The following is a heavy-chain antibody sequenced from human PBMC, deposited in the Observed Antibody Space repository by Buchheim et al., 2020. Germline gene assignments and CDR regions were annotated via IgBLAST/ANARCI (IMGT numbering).Heavy chain of an antibody. D-gene: IGHD3-22*01. Sequence: QLQLQESGPGLVKPSETLSLTCTVSGGSISSSSYYWGWIRQPPGKGLEWIGSIYYSGSTYYNTALNGRVTISVDTSKKQVSLKLSSVTAADTAVYYCARVSYDSSGYFPYYYYGMDVWGQGTT. CDR3: ARVSYDSSGYFPYYYYGMDV. V-gene: IGHV4-39*07. CDR1: GGSISSSSYY. J-gene: IGHJ6*02. CDR2: IYYSGST.